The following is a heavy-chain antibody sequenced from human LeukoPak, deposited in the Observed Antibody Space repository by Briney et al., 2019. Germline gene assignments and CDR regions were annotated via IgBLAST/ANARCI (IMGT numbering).Heavy chain of an antibody. V-gene: IGHV4-59*05. CDR2: IYYSGST. CDR3: AGPEIGY. CDR1: GFTFSDYY. J-gene: IGHJ4*02. D-gene: IGHD1-14*01. Sequence: GSLRLSCAASGFTFSDYYMSWIRQPPGKGLEWIGSIYYSGSTYYNPSLKSRVTISVDTSKNQFSLKLSSVTAADTAVYYCAGPEIGYWGQGTLVTVSS.